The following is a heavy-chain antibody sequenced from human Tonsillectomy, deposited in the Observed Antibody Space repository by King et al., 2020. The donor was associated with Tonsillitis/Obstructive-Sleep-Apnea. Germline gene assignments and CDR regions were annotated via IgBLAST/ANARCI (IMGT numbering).Heavy chain of an antibody. D-gene: IGHD2-2*01. CDR1: GLTFSDPY. V-gene: IGHV3-72*01. CDR2: SRNKANSDAT. CDR3: TRERAASCMDV. J-gene: IGHJ6*03. Sequence: QLVQSGGGLVQPGGSLRLSCAASGLTFSDPYMDWVRQAPGKGLEWVGRSRNKANSDATEYAASVKGRFSISRDDSSNAVYLQMNSLKTEDTAVYYCTRERAASCMDVWRKGTMVTVSS.